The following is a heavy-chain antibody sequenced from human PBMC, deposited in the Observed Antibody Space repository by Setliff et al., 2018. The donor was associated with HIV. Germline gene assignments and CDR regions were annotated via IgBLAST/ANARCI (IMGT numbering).Heavy chain of an antibody. V-gene: IGHV1-18*01. J-gene: IGHJ3*01. CDR3: ARVPYRSAWFSGGHDAFDV. D-gene: IGHD6-19*01. Sequence: ASVKVSCKASGYTFSSYGISWVRQAPGQGLEWMGWISGYNGNTKYVQKLQGRVTMTTDTSTRTDYMELRSLRHDDTAEYFCARVPYRSAWFSGGHDAFDVWGQGTMVTVSS. CDR1: GYTFSSYG. CDR2: ISGYNGNT.